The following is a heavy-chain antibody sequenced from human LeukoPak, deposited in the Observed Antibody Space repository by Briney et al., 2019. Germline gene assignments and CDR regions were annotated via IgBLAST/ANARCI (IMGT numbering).Heavy chain of an antibody. D-gene: IGHD3-22*01. CDR3: AKAGGGYYDSSGYLDY. Sequence: PGRSLRLSCAASGFTFDDYAMHWVRQAPGKGLEWVSGISWNSGSIGYADSVKGRFTISRDNAKNSLYLQMNSLRAEDTALYYCAKAGGGYYDSSGYLDYWGQGTLVTVPS. CDR1: GFTFDDYA. V-gene: IGHV3-9*01. CDR2: ISWNSGSI. J-gene: IGHJ4*02.